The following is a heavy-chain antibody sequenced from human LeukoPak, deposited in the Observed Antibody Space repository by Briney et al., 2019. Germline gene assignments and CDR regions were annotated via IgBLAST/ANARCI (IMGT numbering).Heavy chain of an antibody. V-gene: IGHV3-30*18. Sequence: PGGSLRLSCAASGFTFSTYGMHWVRQAPGKGLEWVAVISYDGSNRHYADSVKGRFTISRDNSKNTLYLHMNSLKGEDTAVYYCAKFRSGQVWQPIFEYWGQGTPVTVSS. CDR3: AKFRSGQVWQPIFEY. D-gene: IGHD6-6*01. CDR1: GFTFSTYG. CDR2: ISYDGSNR. J-gene: IGHJ4*02.